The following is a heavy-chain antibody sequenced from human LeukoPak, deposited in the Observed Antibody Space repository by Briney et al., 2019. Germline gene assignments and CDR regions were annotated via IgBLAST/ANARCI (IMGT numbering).Heavy chain of an antibody. CDR2: IKQDGSEK. CDR1: GFTFSSYW. J-gene: IGHJ4*02. D-gene: IGHD3-10*01. CDR3: ARDPHISFGEFPYFDY. Sequence: TGGSLRLSCAASGFTFSSYWMSWVRQAPGKGLEWVANIKQDGSEKYYVDSVKGRFTISRDNAKNSLYLQMNSLRAEDTAVYYCARDPHISFGEFPYFDYWGQGTLVTVSP. V-gene: IGHV3-7*01.